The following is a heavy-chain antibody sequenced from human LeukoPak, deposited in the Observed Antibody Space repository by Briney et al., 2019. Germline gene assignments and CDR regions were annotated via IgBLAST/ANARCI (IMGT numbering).Heavy chain of an antibody. CDR3: ARAPRMDGDYSFDY. Sequence: PSETLSLTCTVSGGSISNYYCSWIRQPAGKGLEWIGRIYTSGSTNCNPSLKSRVTMSVDTSKNQFSLKPSSVTAADTAVYYCARAPRMDGDYSFDYWGQGTLVTVSS. V-gene: IGHV4-4*07. J-gene: IGHJ4*02. CDR2: IYTSGST. D-gene: IGHD4-17*01. CDR1: GGSISNYY.